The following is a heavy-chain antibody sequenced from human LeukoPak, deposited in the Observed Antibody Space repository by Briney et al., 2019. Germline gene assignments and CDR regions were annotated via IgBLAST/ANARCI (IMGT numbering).Heavy chain of an antibody. CDR2: IWYDGSNK. D-gene: IGHD6-6*01. CDR3: ARDDIAARPVY. J-gene: IGHJ4*02. V-gene: IGHV3-33*01. Sequence: GGSLRLSCAASGFTFSSYGMHWVRQAPGKGLEWVAVIWYDGSNKYYADSVKGRFTTSRDNSKNTLYLQMNSLRAEDTAVYYCARDDIAARPVYWGQGTLVTVSS. CDR1: GFTFSSYG.